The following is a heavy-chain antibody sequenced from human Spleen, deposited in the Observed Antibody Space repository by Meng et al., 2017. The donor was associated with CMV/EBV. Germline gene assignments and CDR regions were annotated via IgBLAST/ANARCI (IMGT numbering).Heavy chain of an antibody. D-gene: IGHD3-10*01. V-gene: IGHV3-30*02. CDR1: GFTFSSYG. J-gene: IGHJ6*02. CDR2: IRYDGSNK. CDR3: ARDGLVRGHRNGMDV. Sequence: GESLKISCAASGFTFSSYGMHWVRQAPGKGLEWVAFIRYDGSNKYYADSVKGRFTISRDNSKNTLYLQMDSLRAEDTAVYYCARDGLVRGHRNGMDVWGQGTTVTVSS.